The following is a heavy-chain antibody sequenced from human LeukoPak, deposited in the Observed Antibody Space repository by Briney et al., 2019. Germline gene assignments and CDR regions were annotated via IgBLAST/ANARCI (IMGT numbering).Heavy chain of an antibody. V-gene: IGHV3-9*01. D-gene: IGHD3-10*01. Sequence: GGSLRPSCAASGFTFDDYAMHWVRQAPGKGLEWVSGISWNSGSIGYADSVKGRFTISRDNAKNSLYLQMNSLRAEDTALYYCAKGVRITMVRGAFDIWGQGTMVTVSS. J-gene: IGHJ3*02. CDR2: ISWNSGSI. CDR3: AKGVRITMVRGAFDI. CDR1: GFTFDDYA.